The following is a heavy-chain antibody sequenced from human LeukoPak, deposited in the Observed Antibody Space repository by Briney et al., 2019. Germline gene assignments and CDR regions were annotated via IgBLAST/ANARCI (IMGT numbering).Heavy chain of an antibody. Sequence: PGGPLRLSCAASGFTFSNSAMAWVRQAPGMGLEWVSSITGSGDYTYYADFVKGRFTISRDNSKNTLYLQLNSLRAEDTAVYYCANKPAGFDPWGQGTLVTVSS. CDR1: GFTFSNSA. V-gene: IGHV3-23*01. J-gene: IGHJ5*02. CDR3: ANKPAGFDP. D-gene: IGHD1-14*01. CDR2: ITGSGDYT.